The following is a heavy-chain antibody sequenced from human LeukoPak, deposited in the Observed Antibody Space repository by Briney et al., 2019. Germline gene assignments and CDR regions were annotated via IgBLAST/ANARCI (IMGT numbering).Heavy chain of an antibody. CDR1: GFTVSSNY. Sequence: RTGGSLRLSCAASGFTVSSNYMSWVRQAPGKGLEWVSVIYCGGSTYYADSVKGRFTISRDNSKNTLYLQMNSLRAEDTAVYYCARESTVPYYFDYWGQGTLVTVSS. J-gene: IGHJ4*02. CDR3: ARESTVPYYFDY. CDR2: IYCGGST. V-gene: IGHV3-66*01. D-gene: IGHD4-17*01.